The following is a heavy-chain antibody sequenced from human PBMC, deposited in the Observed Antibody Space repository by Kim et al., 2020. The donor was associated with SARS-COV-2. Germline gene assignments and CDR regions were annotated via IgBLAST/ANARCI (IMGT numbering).Heavy chain of an antibody. Sequence: SLRLSCAASGFTFGDYAMHWVRQAPGKGLEWVSGISWNSGSIGYADSVKGRFTISRDNAKNSLYLQMNSLRAEDTALYYCAKSLRAFYSSGPPWFDPWGQGTLVTVSS. D-gene: IGHD6-19*01. CDR1: GFTFGDYA. V-gene: IGHV3-9*01. CDR3: AKSLRAFYSSGPPWFDP. CDR2: ISWNSGSI. J-gene: IGHJ5*02.